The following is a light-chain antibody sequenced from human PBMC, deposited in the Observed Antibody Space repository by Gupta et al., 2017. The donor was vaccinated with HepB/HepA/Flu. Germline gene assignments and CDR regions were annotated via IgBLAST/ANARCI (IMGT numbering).Light chain of an antibody. J-gene: IGKJ2*01. CDR2: DAS. V-gene: IGKV3-11*01. CDR3: QQRSNWPMYT. CDR1: QSVSSY. Sequence: EIVLTPSPATLSLSPGERAPLSCRASQSVSSYLVWYQQKHGQSPRLLIYDASNRDTGIPARFSGSGSGTDVTLTISSREPEDFAVYYCQQRSNWPMYTFGQGTKLEIK.